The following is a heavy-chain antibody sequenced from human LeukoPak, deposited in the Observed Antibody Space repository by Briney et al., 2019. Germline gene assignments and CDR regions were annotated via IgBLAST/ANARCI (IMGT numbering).Heavy chain of an antibody. J-gene: IGHJ6*02. CDR2: IYTSGIT. V-gene: IGHV4-4*07. CDR3: ARDLGPDCSSTRCYALDF. D-gene: IGHD2-2*01. CDR1: GGTISSYF. Sequence: SETLSLSCTVSGGTISSYFRSWIRQPAGKGLEWIGRIYTSGITNYNPSLKSRVTMSVDTSKNQFSLKLSSVTAADTAVYYCARDLGPDCSSTRCYALDFWGQGTTVTVSS.